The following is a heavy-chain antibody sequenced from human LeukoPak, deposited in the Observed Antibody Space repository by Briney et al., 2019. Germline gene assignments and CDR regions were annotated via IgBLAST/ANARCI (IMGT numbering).Heavy chain of an antibody. CDR1: GFTFSTYS. V-gene: IGHV3-21*01. CDR3: ARVLADHMDV. J-gene: IGHJ6*03. Sequence: PGGSLRLSCAASGFTFSTYSMNWVRQAPGKGLEWVSYISSSYSYMYYADSLKGRFTISRDNAKNSLYLQMNSLRAEDTAVYYCARVLADHMDVWGKGTTVTVSS. CDR2: ISSSYSYM.